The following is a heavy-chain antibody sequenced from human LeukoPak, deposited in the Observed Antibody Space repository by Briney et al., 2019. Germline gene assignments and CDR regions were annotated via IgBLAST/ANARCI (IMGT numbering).Heavy chain of an antibody. D-gene: IGHD3-22*01. V-gene: IGHV1-18*01. J-gene: IGHJ6*03. CDR2: ISAYNGNT. CDR1: GYTFTSYG. Sequence: ASVKVSCKASGYTFTSYGISWVRQAPGQGLEWMGWISAYNGNTNYAQKLQGRVTMTTDTSTSTAYMELRSLRSDDTAVYYCAREGGGYGELYYYYYMDVWGKGTTVTVSS. CDR3: AREGGGYGELYYYYYMDV.